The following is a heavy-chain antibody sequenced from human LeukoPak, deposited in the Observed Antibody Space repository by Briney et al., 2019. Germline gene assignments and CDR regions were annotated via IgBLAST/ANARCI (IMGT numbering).Heavy chain of an antibody. CDR2: IYHSGST. V-gene: IGHV4-38-2*02. J-gene: IGHJ5*02. D-gene: IGHD5-18*01. CDR1: GYSISSGYY. Sequence: PSETLSLTCTVSGYSISSGYYWGWIRQPPGKGLEWIGSIYHSGSTYYNPSLKSRVTISVDTSKNQFSLKLSSVTAADTAVYYWARGPDTAYFDPWGRGTLVTVSS. CDR3: ARGPDTAYFDP.